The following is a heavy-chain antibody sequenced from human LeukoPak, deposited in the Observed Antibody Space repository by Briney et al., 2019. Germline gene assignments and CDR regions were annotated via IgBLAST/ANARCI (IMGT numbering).Heavy chain of an antibody. Sequence: PGGSLRLSCAASGFTFSSYWMHWVRQTPGKGLMWVSRIESDGSTIYADSVKDRFTISRDNGKNTVYLQMYSLRVDDTAMYYCASAVTYFYGSVTYDWFDPWGQGTLVTVSS. D-gene: IGHD3-10*01. CDR2: IESDGST. J-gene: IGHJ5*02. CDR1: GFTFSSYW. V-gene: IGHV3-74*01. CDR3: ASAVTYFYGSVTYDWFDP.